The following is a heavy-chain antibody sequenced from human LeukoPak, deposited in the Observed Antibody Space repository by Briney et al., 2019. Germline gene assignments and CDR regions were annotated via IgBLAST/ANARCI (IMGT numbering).Heavy chain of an antibody. J-gene: IGHJ4*02. V-gene: IGHV3-23*01. CDR1: GFPFSSYA. D-gene: IGHD1-26*01. CDR2: ISGSGGST. Sequence: GGSLRPSCAASGFPFSSYAMSWVRQAPGKGLEWVSLISGSGGSTYYADSVKGRFTISRDNSKNTLYLQMNSLRAEDTAVYYCAKGRSLIVGAPDYWGQGTLVTVSS. CDR3: AKGRSLIVGAPDY.